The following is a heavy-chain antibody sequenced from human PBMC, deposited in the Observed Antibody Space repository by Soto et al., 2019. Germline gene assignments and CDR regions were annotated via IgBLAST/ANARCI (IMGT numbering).Heavy chain of an antibody. CDR3: ARELYSSSWYAWGAFYI. V-gene: IGHV4-39*07. J-gene: IGHJ3*02. Sequence: SETLSLTCSVSSASLSSSTYYWSWIRQPPGRGPEWIGSIYYSWNTYYKPSLKSRVSISIDTSRNQFSLKLSSVTAADTAVYYCARELYSSSWYAWGAFYIWGQATMVTVAS. CDR1: SASLSSSTYY. D-gene: IGHD6-13*01. CDR2: IYYSWNT.